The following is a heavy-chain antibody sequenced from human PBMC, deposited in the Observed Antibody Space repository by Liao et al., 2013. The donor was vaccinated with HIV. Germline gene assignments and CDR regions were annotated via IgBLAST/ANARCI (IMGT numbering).Heavy chain of an antibody. J-gene: IGHJ3*02. CDR2: IKHGLST. D-gene: IGHD3-3*01. CDR1: GGSFSNYF. Sequence: QVQLQQWGAGLLKPSETLSLTCAVFGGSFSNYFWSWIRQSPGKGLEWIGEIKHGLSTNYNPSLKSRVSISVDTSKNQFSLQLRSVTAADTAVYYCAARITISGVAIPHALDIWGQGTMVTVSS. V-gene: IGHV4-34*01. CDR3: AARITISGVAIPHALDI.